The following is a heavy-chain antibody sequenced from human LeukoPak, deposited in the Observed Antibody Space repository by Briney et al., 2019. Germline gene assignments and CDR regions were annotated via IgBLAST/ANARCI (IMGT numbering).Heavy chain of an antibody. CDR1: GYTFTSYG. V-gene: IGHV1-18*01. J-gene: IGHJ4*02. D-gene: IGHD6-13*01. Sequence: GASVKVSCNASGYTFTSYGISWVRQAPGQGLEWTGWISAYNGNTNYAQKLQGRVTMTTDTSTSTAYMELRSLRSDDTAVYYCAREQQQGIAAAGPDYWGQGTLVTVSS. CDR2: ISAYNGNT. CDR3: AREQQQGIAAAGPDY.